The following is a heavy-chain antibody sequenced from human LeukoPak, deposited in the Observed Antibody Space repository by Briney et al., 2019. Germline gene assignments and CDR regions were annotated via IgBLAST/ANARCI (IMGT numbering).Heavy chain of an antibody. CDR2: ISSSGSTI. J-gene: IGHJ5*02. D-gene: IGHD3-22*01. V-gene: IGHV3-11*01. Sequence: GGSLRLSCAASGFTFSDYYMTWIRQAPGKGLEWVSYISSSGSTIYYADSVKGRFTISRDNAKNSLYLQMNSLGAEGTAVYYCARGYDSSGYNWFDPWGQGTLVTVSS. CDR3: ARGYDSSGYNWFDP. CDR1: GFTFSDYY.